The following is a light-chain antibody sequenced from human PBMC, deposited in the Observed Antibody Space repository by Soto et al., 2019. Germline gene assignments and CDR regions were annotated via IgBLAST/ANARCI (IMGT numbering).Light chain of an antibody. J-gene: IGLJ2*01. CDR3: QTWGTGYSV. CDR2: LSSDGSH. V-gene: IGLV4-69*01. Sequence: QSALTQSPSASASLGASVKLTCTLSRGHSRYSIAWHQQQPEKGPRYLMKLSSDGSHTKGDGISDRFSGSSSGAERYLTISSLQSEDEADYYCQTWGTGYSVFGGGTKLTVL. CDR1: RGHSRYS.